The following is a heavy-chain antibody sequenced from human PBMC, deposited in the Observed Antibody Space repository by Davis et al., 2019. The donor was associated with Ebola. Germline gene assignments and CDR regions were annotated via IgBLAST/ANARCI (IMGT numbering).Heavy chain of an antibody. J-gene: IGHJ4*02. CDR1: GGSISSSSYY. CDR3: ARISSGWYFLDY. Sequence: PGGSLRLSCTVSGGSISSSSYYWGWIRQPPGKGLEWIGSIYYSGSTYYNLSLKSRVTISVDTSKNQFSLKLSSVTAADTAVYYCARISSGWYFLDYWGQGTLVTVSS. V-gene: IGHV4-39*01. CDR2: IYYSGST. D-gene: IGHD6-19*01.